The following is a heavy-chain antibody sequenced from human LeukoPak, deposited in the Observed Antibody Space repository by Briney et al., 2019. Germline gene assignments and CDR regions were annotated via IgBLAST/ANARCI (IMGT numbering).Heavy chain of an antibody. CDR3: ARVDSSGYLNYFDY. D-gene: IGHD3-22*01. Sequence: SETLSLTCTVSGGSITSGNYYWSWIRQPPGRGLEWIGYIYDIGSTNYNPSLKSRVTISVDTSKNQFSLKLSSVTAADTAVYYCARVDSSGYLNYFDYWGQGTLVTVSS. V-gene: IGHV4-61*01. J-gene: IGHJ4*02. CDR1: GGSITSGNYY. CDR2: IYDIGST.